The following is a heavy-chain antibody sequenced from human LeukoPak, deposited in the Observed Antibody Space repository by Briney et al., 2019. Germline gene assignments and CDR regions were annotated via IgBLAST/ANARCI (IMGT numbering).Heavy chain of an antibody. CDR3: ARGQGDSSGYLDY. J-gene: IGHJ4*02. D-gene: IGHD3-22*01. V-gene: IGHV3-30*04. CDR2: IAYDGSNK. Sequence: GGSLRRSCAASGVTFSSYARHWVRQAPGKGLEWVAVIAYDGSNKYYADSVKGRFTISRDNSKNTLYLQMNSLRAEDTAVYYCARGQGDSSGYLDYWGQGTLVTVSS. CDR1: GVTFSSYA.